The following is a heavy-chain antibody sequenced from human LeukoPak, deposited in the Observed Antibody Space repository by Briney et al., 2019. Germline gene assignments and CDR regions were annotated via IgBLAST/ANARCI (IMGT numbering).Heavy chain of an antibody. CDR2: IYYSGST. D-gene: IGHD6-13*01. Sequence: SETLSLTCTVSGASFSSSTYYWGWIRQRPGKGLEWIGSIYYSGSTYYNPSLKSRVTMSVDTSKNQFSLKLSSVTAADTAVYYCARHAGGISATGTRPFDYWGQGTLVTVSS. J-gene: IGHJ4*02. CDR1: GASFSSSTYY. V-gene: IGHV4-39*01. CDR3: ARHAGGISATGTRPFDY.